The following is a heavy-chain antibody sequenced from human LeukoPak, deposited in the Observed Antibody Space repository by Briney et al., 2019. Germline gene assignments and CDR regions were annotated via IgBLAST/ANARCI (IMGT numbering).Heavy chain of an antibody. Sequence: GGSLRLSCAASGFTFNNYAMNWVRQAPGKGLEWVSVTSGSGGTTYYADSVKGRFTISRDSSKNTLYLQMNSLRAEDTAVYYCAKVSGGGLYYDGMDVWGQGTTVTVSS. CDR1: GFTFNNYA. D-gene: IGHD1-14*01. V-gene: IGHV3-23*01. J-gene: IGHJ6*02. CDR2: TSGSGGTT. CDR3: AKVSGGGLYYDGMDV.